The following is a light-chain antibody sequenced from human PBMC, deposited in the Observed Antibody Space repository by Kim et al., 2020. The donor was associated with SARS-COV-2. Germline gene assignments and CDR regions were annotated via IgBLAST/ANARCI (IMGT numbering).Light chain of an antibody. Sequence: LGQTVRITCQGDNLRTSYASWYQVKPGQAPVLVIHSKNKRPSGIPDRISGSMSGDTATLTITGAQAEDEADYYCYSRDSSGSHWVFGGGTQLTVL. CDR2: SKN. CDR1: NLRTSY. J-gene: IGLJ3*02. V-gene: IGLV3-19*01. CDR3: YSRDSSGSHWV.